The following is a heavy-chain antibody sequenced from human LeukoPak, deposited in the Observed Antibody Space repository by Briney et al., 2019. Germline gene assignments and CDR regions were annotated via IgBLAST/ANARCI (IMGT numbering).Heavy chain of an antibody. Sequence: SQTLSLTCTVSGGSISSGDYYWSWIRQPPGKGLEWIGYIYYSGSTYYNPSLKSRVTISVDTSKNQFSLKLSSVTAADTAVYYCARDSENYGSGSYLDYWGQGTLVTVAS. CDR1: GGSISSGDYY. J-gene: IGHJ4*02. CDR2: IYYSGST. D-gene: IGHD3-10*01. V-gene: IGHV4-30-4*01. CDR3: ARDSENYGSGSYLDY.